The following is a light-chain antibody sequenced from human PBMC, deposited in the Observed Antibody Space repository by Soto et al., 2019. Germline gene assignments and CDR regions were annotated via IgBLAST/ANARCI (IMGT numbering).Light chain of an antibody. V-gene: IGKV3-15*01. CDR1: QSVSSN. CDR3: QQYNNWPYT. Sequence: EIVMTQSPATLSVSPGERATLSCRASQSVSSNLAWYQQKPGQAPRLLISGASTRATGIPARFSGSGAGTAFTLTISSLQSEDFAVYCCQQYNNWPYTFGQGTKLEIK. J-gene: IGKJ2*01. CDR2: GAS.